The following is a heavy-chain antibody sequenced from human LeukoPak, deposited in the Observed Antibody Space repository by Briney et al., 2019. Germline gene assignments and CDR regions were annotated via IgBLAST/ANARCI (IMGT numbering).Heavy chain of an antibody. J-gene: IGHJ4*02. CDR1: GGSISSYY. Sequence: PSETLSLTCTVSGGSISSYYWSWIRRPAGKGLEWIGRIYTSGSTNYNPSLKSRVTMSVDTSKNQFSLKLSSVTAADTAVYYCARVTRHCSGGICFFDYWGQGTLVTVSS. V-gene: IGHV4-4*07. CDR3: ARVTRHCSGGICFFDY. CDR2: IYTSGST. D-gene: IGHD2-15*01.